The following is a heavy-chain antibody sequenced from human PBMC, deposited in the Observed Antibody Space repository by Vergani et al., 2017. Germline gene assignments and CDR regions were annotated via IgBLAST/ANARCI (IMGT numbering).Heavy chain of an antibody. J-gene: IGHJ3*02. CDR3: AHRLNANDAFDI. CDR2: IYWNDDK. Sequence: QITLKESGPTLVKPTQTLTLTCTFSGFSLSTSGVGVGWIRQPPGKVLEWLALIYWNDDKRYSPSLKSRLTITKDTSKNQVVLTMTNMDPVDTATYYCAHRLNANDAFDIWGQGTMVTVSS. CDR1: GFSLSTSGVG. V-gene: IGHV2-5*01.